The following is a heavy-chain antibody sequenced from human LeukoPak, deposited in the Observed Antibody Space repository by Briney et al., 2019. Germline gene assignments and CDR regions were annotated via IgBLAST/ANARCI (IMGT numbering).Heavy chain of an antibody. Sequence: PGGSLRLSCAASGFTFSSYAMHWVRQAPGKGLEWVAVISYDGSVKFYADSVKGRFTISRDNSKNTLYLQMGSLRADDMAVYYCARATNSYGGNSDYWGQGTLVTVSS. V-gene: IGHV3-30*03. J-gene: IGHJ4*02. D-gene: IGHD4-23*01. CDR2: ISYDGSVK. CDR1: GFTFSSYA. CDR3: ARATNSYGGNSDY.